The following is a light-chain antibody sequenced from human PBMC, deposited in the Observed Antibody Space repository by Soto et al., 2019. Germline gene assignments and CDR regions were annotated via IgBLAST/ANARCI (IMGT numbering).Light chain of an antibody. Sequence: QSALTQPASVSGSPGQSITISCTGTNSDVGAYNYVSWYQHHPGKAPKLLIYEVTNRPSGISSRFSGSKSGNTASLTISGLQPEDEANYYCGSYTSSSTLVFGAGTKLTVL. CDR3: GSYTSSSTLV. V-gene: IGLV2-14*01. CDR2: EVT. J-gene: IGLJ2*01. CDR1: NSDVGAYNY.